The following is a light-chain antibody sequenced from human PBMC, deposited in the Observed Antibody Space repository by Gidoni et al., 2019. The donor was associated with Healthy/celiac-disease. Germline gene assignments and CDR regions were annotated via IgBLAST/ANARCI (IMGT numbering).Light chain of an antibody. J-gene: IGLJ2*01. CDR2: EVS. V-gene: IGLV2-23*02. CDR1: SSDVGSYNL. CDR3: CSYAGSSTLVV. Sequence: QSALTQPASVSGSPGQAITISCTGTSSDVGSYNLVSWYQQHPGKAPQLMIYEVSQRPSGVSNRFSGSKSGNTASLTISGLQAEDEADYYCCSYAGSSTLVVFGGGTKLTVL.